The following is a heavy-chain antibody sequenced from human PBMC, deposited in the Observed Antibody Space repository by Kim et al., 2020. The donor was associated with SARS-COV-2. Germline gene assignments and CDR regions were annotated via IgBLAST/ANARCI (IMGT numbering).Heavy chain of an antibody. Sequence: GGSLRLSCAASGFTFSDYYMSWIRQAPGKGLEWVSYISSSGSTIYYADSVKGRFTISRDNAKNSLYLQMNSLRAEDTAVYYCARRIHSGYDYCGGDCPNWCDPWGQGTLVTVSS. CDR2: ISSSGSTI. CDR1: GFTFSDYY. CDR3: ARRIHSGYDYCGGDCPNWCDP. V-gene: IGHV3-11*04. J-gene: IGHJ5*02. D-gene: IGHD5-12*01.